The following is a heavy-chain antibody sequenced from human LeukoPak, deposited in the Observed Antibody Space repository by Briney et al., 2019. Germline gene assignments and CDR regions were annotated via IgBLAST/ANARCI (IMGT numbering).Heavy chain of an antibody. J-gene: IGHJ4*02. CDR1: GFTFTSYS. D-gene: IGHD6-19*01. Sequence: PGGSLRLSCAASGFTFTSYSTHWVRQAPGKGLVWVSRINSDGSSTTYADSVKGRFTISRDNAKNTLYLQMNSLRAEDTGVYFCARVFSGWYFYFDNWGQGTLVTVSS. CDR2: INSDGSST. CDR3: ARVFSGWYFYFDN. V-gene: IGHV3-74*01.